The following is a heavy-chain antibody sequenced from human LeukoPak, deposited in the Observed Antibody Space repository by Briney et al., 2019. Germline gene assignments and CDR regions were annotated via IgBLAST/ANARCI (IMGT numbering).Heavy chain of an antibody. V-gene: IGHV4-4*07. J-gene: IGHJ3*02. CDR2: IYTSGST. CDR3: ARHRAEMATITDDAFDI. D-gene: IGHD5-24*01. CDR1: GGSISSYY. Sequence: SETLSLTCTVSGGSISSYYWSWIRQPAGKGLEWIGRIYTSGSTNYNASLKSRVSMSVDTSKNQLSLRLSSVTAADTAVFYCARHRAEMATITDDAFDIWGQGTMVTVSS.